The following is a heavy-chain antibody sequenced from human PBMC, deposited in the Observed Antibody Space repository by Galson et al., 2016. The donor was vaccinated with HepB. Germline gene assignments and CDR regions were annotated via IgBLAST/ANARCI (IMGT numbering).Heavy chain of an antibody. Sequence: SLRLSCAASGFTFSSYAMSWVRQAPGKGLEWIGGIHHSGNTNYNPSLKSRVTISVDKSKNQFSLKVRSVTAADTAVYYCASFRDSSGWYDSWGQGTLVTVSS. CDR1: GFTFSSYAM. CDR3: ASFRDSSGWYDS. CDR2: IHHSGNT. D-gene: IGHD6-19*01. J-gene: IGHJ5*01. V-gene: IGHV4-4*02.